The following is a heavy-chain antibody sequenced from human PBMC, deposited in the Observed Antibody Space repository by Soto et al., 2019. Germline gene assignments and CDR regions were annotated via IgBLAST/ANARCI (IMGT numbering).Heavy chain of an antibody. V-gene: IGHV3-74*01. Sequence: GESLKISCAASGFTFSSYWMHWVRQAPGKGLVWVSRINSDGSSTSYADSVKGRFTISRDNAKNTLYLQMNSLRAEDTAVYYCARSLQGPGAFDIWGQGTMVTVSS. J-gene: IGHJ3*02. CDR1: GFTFSSYW. CDR3: ARSLQGPGAFDI. CDR2: INSDGSST.